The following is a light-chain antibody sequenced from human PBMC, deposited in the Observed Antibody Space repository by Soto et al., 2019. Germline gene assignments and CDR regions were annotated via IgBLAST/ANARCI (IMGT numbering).Light chain of an antibody. CDR2: KAS. Sequence: DIQMTQSPSTLSGSVGDRVTITCRASQTISSWLAWYQQKPGKAPKLLIYKASTLKSGVPSRFSGSGSGTEFTLTLSSLQPDDFATYYCQHYNRYSEAFGHGTKVDIK. CDR1: QTISSW. J-gene: IGKJ1*01. V-gene: IGKV1-5*03. CDR3: QHYNRYSEA.